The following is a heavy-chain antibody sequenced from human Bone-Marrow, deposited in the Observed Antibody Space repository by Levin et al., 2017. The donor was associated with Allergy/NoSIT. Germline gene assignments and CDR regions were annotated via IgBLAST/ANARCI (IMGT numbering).Heavy chain of an antibody. CDR2: VSYSGIT. V-gene: IGHV4-31*03. CDR3: ARDITVFGVVLAVNDAFDI. J-gene: IGHJ3*02. D-gene: IGHD3-3*01. Sequence: LRLSCTVSGGSISSGVYFWSWIRQLPGKGLEWIGYVSYSGITFYNQSLKSRIAISADTSKNLFSLNLSSVTAADTAVYYCARDITVFGVVLAVNDAFDIWGQGTMVTVSS. CDR1: GGSISSGVYF.